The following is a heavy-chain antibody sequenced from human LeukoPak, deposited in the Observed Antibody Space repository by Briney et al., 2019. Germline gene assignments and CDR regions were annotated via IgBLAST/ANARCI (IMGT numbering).Heavy chain of an antibody. D-gene: IGHD3-16*01. Sequence: SETLSLTCTVPGGSISSYYWSWIRHPPGKGLEWIGYIYYSGSTNSKPSIKSRVTISVDPSKTQFSLKLSSVTAADTAVYYCGGYDDAFDIWGQGTMVTVSS. V-gene: IGHV4-59*01. CDR1: GGSISSYY. CDR2: IYYSGST. CDR3: GGYDDAFDI. J-gene: IGHJ3*02.